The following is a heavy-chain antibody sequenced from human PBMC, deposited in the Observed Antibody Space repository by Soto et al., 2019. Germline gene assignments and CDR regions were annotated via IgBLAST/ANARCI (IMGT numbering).Heavy chain of an antibody. D-gene: IGHD3-3*01. Sequence: PGGSLRLSCAASGFTFTNAWMNWVRQAPGKGLEWVARIKSKADGGTTDYAAPVKDRFTISRDDSQNTLYLQMSSLKTEDTAMYYCTTDDFWSGQAIDYWGQGTLVTVAS. J-gene: IGHJ4*02. CDR2: IKSKADGGTT. CDR1: GFTFTNAW. V-gene: IGHV3-15*07. CDR3: TTDDFWSGQAIDY.